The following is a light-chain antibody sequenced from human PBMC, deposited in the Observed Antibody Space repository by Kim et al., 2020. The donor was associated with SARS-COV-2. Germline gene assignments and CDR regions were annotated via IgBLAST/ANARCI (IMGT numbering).Light chain of an antibody. V-gene: IGKV1-6*01. CDR3: LQDYTYPFT. J-gene: IGKJ3*01. CDR1: QGIRND. CDR2: AAS. Sequence: ASVEDRVTITCRESQGIRNDLGWYKQKPGKAPKLLIYAASSLRSGGPSRFSGGGSGTDFTLTISSLQPEDFATYYCLQDYTYPFTFGPGTKVDIK.